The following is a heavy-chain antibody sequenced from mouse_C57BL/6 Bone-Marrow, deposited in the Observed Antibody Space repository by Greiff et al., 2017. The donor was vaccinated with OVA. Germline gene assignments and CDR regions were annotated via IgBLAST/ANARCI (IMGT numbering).Heavy chain of an antibody. CDR3: AINWGGDYYAMDY. CDR1: GFTFSDYG. D-gene: IGHD4-1*01. V-gene: IGHV5-17*01. CDR2: ISSGSSTI. Sequence: EVKVVESGGGLVKPGGSLKLSCAASGFTFSDYGMHWVRQAPEKGLEWVAYISSGSSTIYYADTVKGRFTISRDNAKNTLFLQMTRLRSEDTAKYYGAINWGGDYYAMDYWGQGTSVTVSS. J-gene: IGHJ4*01.